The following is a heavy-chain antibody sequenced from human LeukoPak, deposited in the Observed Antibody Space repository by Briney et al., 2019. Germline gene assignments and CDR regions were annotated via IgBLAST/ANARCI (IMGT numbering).Heavy chain of an antibody. J-gene: IGHJ1*01. CDR2: ISGSGGST. D-gene: IGHD1-26*01. Sequence: PGGSLRLSCAASGFTFSSYAMSWVRQAPGKGLEWVSAISGSGGSTYYADSVKGRFTISRDNSKNTLYLQMNSLRAEDTAVYYCARPKMGATSPALLWGQGTLVTVSS. CDR3: ARPKMGATSPALL. CDR1: GFTFSSYA. V-gene: IGHV3-23*01.